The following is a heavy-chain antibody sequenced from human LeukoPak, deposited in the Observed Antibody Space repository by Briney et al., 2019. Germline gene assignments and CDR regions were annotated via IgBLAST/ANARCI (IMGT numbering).Heavy chain of an antibody. CDR3: AGQVAGRDAFDI. D-gene: IGHD6-19*01. CDR2: ISYDGSNK. Sequence: PGRSLRLSCAASGFTFSSYGMHWVRQAPGKGLEWVAVISYDGSNKCYADSVKGRFTISRDNSKNTLYLQMSSLRAEDTAVCYCAGQVAGRDAFDIWGQGTMVTVSS. V-gene: IGHV3-30*03. CDR1: GFTFSSYG. J-gene: IGHJ3*02.